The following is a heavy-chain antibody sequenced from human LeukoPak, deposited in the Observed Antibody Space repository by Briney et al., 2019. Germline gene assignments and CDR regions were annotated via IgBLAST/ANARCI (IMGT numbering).Heavy chain of an antibody. CDR3: ASKGPGARLASYYYYYGMDV. CDR2: IIPILGIA. Sequence: ASVTVSFKASGGTFSSYAISWVRQAPGQGLEWMGRIIPILGIANYAQKFQGRVTITADKSTSTAYMELSSLRSEDTAVYYCASKGPGARLASYYYYYGMDVWGQGTTVTVSS. CDR1: GGTFSSYA. D-gene: IGHD2-8*02. J-gene: IGHJ6*02. V-gene: IGHV1-69*04.